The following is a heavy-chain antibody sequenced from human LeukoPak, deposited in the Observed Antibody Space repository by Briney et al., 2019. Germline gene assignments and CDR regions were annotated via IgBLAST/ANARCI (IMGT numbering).Heavy chain of an antibody. CDR1: GFTFSSYA. J-gene: IGHJ4*02. V-gene: IGHV3-23*01. D-gene: IGHD6-19*01. CDR2: ISGSSGST. CDR3: AKASSGWSPPDY. Sequence: PGGSLRLSCATSGFTFSSYAMTWVRQAPGKGLEWVSAISGSSGSTYYADSVKGRFTISRDDSKNTLYLLMNSLRAEDTAVYFCAKASSGWSPPDYWGQGTLVTVSS.